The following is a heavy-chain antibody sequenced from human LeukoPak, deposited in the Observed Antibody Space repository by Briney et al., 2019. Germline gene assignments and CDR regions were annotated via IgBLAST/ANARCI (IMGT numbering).Heavy chain of an antibody. CDR2: ISYDGSNK. CDR1: GIIFSSYG. D-gene: IGHD6-13*01. Sequence: GGSLRLSCSGSGIIFSSYGMHWVRQAPGKGLEWVAVISYDGSNKYYADSVKGRFTISRDNSKNTLYLQMNSLRAEDTAVYYCAKDSNKGSSSWYNAFDYWGQGTLVTVSS. J-gene: IGHJ4*02. V-gene: IGHV3-30*18. CDR3: AKDSNKGSSSWYNAFDY.